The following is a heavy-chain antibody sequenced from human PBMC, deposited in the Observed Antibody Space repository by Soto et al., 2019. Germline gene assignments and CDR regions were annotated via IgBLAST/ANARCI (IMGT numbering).Heavy chain of an antibody. J-gene: IGHJ4*02. Sequence: PSETLSLTCTVSGGSISSYYWSWIRQPPGKGLEWIGYIYYSGSTNYNPSLKSRVTISVDTSKNQFSLKLSSVTAADTAVYYCPSQTSSGWTIFEYWGQGTLVTVSS. CDR3: PSQTSSGWTIFEY. CDR2: IYYSGST. V-gene: IGHV4-59*01. D-gene: IGHD6-19*01. CDR1: GGSISSYY.